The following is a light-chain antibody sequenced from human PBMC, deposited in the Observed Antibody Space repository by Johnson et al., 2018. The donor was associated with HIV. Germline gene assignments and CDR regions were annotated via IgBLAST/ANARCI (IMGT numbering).Light chain of an antibody. CDR1: SSTIGNNF. Sequence: QSVLTQPPSVSAAPGQKVTISCSGSSSTIGNNFVSWYQVLPGTAPKLLIYKDNERPSGIPDRFSGSKSGPSATLDITGLQTGDEADYDCGTWDSSLGAWVFGTGTKVTVL. J-gene: IGLJ1*01. CDR2: KDN. V-gene: IGLV1-51*02. CDR3: GTWDSSLGAWV.